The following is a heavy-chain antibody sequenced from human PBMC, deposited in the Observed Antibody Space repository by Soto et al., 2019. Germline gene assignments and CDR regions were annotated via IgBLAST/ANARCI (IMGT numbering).Heavy chain of an antibody. CDR1: GFTFSSYS. CDR3: ADHEAADTFSDYYGMNV. V-gene: IGHV3-21*01. Sequence: EVQLVESGGGLVKPGGSLRLSCAASGFTFSSYSMNWVRQAPGKGLEWVSSISTSSIYIYYADSVKGRFTISRDNAKNSLYLQMDSLRAEDTVVYYCADHEAADTFSDYYGMNVWGQGTTVTVSS. J-gene: IGHJ6*02. CDR2: ISTSSIYI. D-gene: IGHD2-15*01.